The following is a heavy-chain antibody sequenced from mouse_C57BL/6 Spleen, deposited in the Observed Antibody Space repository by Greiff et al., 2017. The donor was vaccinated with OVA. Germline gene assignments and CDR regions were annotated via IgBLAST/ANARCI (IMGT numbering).Heavy chain of an antibody. CDR3: ARGGDYDSAY. Sequence: VQLQQPGAELVRPGSSVKLSCKASGYTFTSYWMHWVKQRPIQGLEWIGNIDPSDSETHYNQKFKDKATLTVDKSSSTAYMQLSSLTSEDSAVYYCARGGDYDSAYWGQGTLVTVSA. D-gene: IGHD2-4*01. V-gene: IGHV1-52*01. CDR1: GYTFTSYW. CDR2: IDPSDSET. J-gene: IGHJ3*01.